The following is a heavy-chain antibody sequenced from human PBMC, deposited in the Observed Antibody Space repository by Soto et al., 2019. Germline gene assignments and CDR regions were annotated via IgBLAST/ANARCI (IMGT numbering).Heavy chain of an antibody. D-gene: IGHD3-22*01. CDR1: GYSFAGYW. J-gene: IGHJ4*02. CDR3: ARQIYDSDTGPNFQYYFDS. Sequence: GESLKISCKGSGYSFAGYWITWVRQKPGKGLEWMGLIDPSDSQTYYSPSFRGHVTISATKSITTVFLQWSSLRASDTAMYYCARQIYDSDTGPNFQYYFDSWGQGTPVTVSS. V-gene: IGHV5-10-1*01. CDR2: IDPSDSQT.